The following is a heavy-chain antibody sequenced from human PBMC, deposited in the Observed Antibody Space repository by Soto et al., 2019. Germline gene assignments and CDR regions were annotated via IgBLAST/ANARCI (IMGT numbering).Heavy chain of an antibody. CDR3: ATRQQLSTRDY. V-gene: IGHV2-5*02. Sequence: SGPTLVNPTQTLTLTCTFSGFSLSMNEMGVGWIRQPPGKALEWLALIYWDDDKRYSPSLKSRLTITKDTSKNQVVLTMTNMDPVDTATYYCATRQQLSTRDYWGQGTLVTVSS. D-gene: IGHD6-13*01. CDR2: IYWDDDK. CDR1: GFSLSMNEMG. J-gene: IGHJ4*02.